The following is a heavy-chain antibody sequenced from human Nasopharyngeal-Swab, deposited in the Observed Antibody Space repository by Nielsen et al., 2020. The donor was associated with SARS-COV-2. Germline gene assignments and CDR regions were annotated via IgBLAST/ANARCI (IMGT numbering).Heavy chain of an antibody. CDR3: ARDCYGFSTTCNLLDC. D-gene: IGHD2/OR15-2a*01. V-gene: IGHV3-7*01. CDR1: GFTFSSYW. J-gene: IGHJ4*02. CDR2: IKQDGSEK. Sequence: GESLKISCAASGFTFSSYWMSWVRQAPGKGLEWVANIKQDGSEKYYVDSVKGRFTISRDDAKNSLYLQMNSLRAEDTAVYYCARDCYGFSTTCNLLDCWGQGTLVTVSS.